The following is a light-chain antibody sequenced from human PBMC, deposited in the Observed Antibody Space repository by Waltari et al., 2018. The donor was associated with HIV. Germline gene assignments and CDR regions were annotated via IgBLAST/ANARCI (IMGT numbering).Light chain of an antibody. CDR1: NIGSKS. Sequence: SYVLTQPPSVSVAPGQTARITCGGNNIGSKSVHWYQQKPGQAPVLVVYDDSDRPSGIPERVSGSNSGSTATLTSSWVEAGDEADYYCQVWDSSSDHRVFGGGTKMTVL. CDR3: QVWDSSSDHRV. CDR2: DDS. V-gene: IGLV3-21*02. J-gene: IGLJ3*02.